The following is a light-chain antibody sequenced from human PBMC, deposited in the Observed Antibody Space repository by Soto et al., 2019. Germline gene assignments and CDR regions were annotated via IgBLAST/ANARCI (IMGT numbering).Light chain of an antibody. J-gene: IGKJ4*01. Sequence: IVLTQFPATLSLSQGERATLSCRASQTIGTYLGWYQQKPGQAPRLLIYDASFRAAGIPARFSGSGSGTDFTLTISSLEPEDFAVYYCQHRKNWPPGAAFGGGTKVDIK. CDR3: QHRKNWPPGAA. CDR1: QTIGTY. CDR2: DAS. V-gene: IGKV3-11*01.